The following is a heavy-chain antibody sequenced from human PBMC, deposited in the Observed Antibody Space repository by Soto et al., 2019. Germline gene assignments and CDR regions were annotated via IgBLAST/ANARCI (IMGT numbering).Heavy chain of an antibody. CDR3: ARERRYCSGGSCPRYYYMDV. V-gene: IGHV4-34*01. D-gene: IGHD2-15*01. CDR1: GGSFSGYY. Sequence: SETLSLTCAVYGGSFSGYYWSWIRQPPGKGLEWIGEINHSGSTNYNPSLKSRVTISVDTSKNQFSLKLSSVTAADTAVYYCARERRYCSGGSCPRYYYMDVWGKGTTVTVSS. CDR2: INHSGST. J-gene: IGHJ6*03.